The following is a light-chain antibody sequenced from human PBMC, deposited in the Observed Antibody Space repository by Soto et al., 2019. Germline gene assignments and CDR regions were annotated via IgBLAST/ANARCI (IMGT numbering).Light chain of an antibody. V-gene: IGKV3-15*01. CDR2: GAS. Sequence: EIALTQSPATLSLSPWERSTLPFISSQSVRGNLAWYQQKPGQSPRLLIYGASTRATGIPARFSGSGSGTEFTLTISSLQSEDFAVYYCQQYNNWPPITFGQGTRLENK. J-gene: IGKJ5*01. CDR3: QQYNNWPPIT. CDR1: QSVRGN.